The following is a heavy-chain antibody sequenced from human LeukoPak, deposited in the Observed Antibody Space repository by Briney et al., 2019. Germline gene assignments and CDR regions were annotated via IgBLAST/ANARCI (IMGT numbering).Heavy chain of an antibody. V-gene: IGHV4-4*07. CDR3: ARGIGWELLNYFDY. CDR2: IYTSGST. CDR1: GGSISSYY. J-gene: IGHJ4*02. D-gene: IGHD1-26*01. Sequence: SETLSLTCTVSGGSISSYYWSWIRQPAGKGLEWIGRIYTSGSTNYNPSLKSRVTTSVDTSKNQFSLKLSSVTAADTAVYYCARGIGWELLNYFDYWGQGTLVTVSS.